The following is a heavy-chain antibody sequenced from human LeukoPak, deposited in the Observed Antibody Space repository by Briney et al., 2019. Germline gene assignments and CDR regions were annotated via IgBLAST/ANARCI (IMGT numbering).Heavy chain of an antibody. Sequence: PGGSLRLSCAASGFTVSSSYMSWVRQAPGKGLEWVSGISGSGGGTNYADSVKGRFTISRDNSKNTLYLQMNSLRAEDTAVYYCAKDPQANGWTFYFDYWGQGTLVTVSS. CDR1: GFTVSSSY. D-gene: IGHD6-19*01. J-gene: IGHJ4*02. CDR2: ISGSGGGT. CDR3: AKDPQANGWTFYFDY. V-gene: IGHV3-23*01.